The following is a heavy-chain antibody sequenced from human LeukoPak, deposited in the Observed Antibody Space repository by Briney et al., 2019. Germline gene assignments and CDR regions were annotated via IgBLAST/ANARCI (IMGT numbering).Heavy chain of an antibody. CDR1: GYRFISYW. J-gene: IGHJ4*02. V-gene: IGHV5-51*01. Sequence: GESLKISCKGSGYRFISYWIGWVRQMPGKGLEWMGIIYPGDSNTRYSPSFQGQVTISADKSIRTAYLQWSSLKASDTAMYYCARQVGATLYFDYWGQGTQVTVSS. CDR3: ARQVGATLYFDY. CDR2: IYPGDSNT. D-gene: IGHD1-26*01.